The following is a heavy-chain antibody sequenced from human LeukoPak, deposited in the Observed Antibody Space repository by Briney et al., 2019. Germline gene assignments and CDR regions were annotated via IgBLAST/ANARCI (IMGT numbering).Heavy chain of an antibody. D-gene: IGHD1-14*01. CDR2: ISGDGATT. J-gene: IGHJ4*02. CDR1: GFTVDAYA. V-gene: IGHV3-43*02. Sequence: GRSLRLSCAVSGFTVDAYAMDWVRQDPGKGLEWVSLISGDGATTYYADSVKGRFTISRDNSKNSLYLQMNSLRTEDTALYYCAKTPPSYGRWGQGTLVTVSS. CDR3: AKTPPSYGR.